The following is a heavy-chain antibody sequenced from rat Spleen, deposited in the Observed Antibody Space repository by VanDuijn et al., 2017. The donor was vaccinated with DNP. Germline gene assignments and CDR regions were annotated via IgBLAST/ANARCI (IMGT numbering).Heavy chain of an antibody. CDR1: GFTFNDYY. J-gene: IGHJ2*01. D-gene: IGHD4-3*01. Sequence: EVKLVESGGGLVQPGRSLKLSCAVSGFTFNDYYMAWVRQAPAKGLEWVATIRYNGGTPYSRDSVKGRFTISRDNANSILNLQMTSLRSEDTATYYCTRDRFGGTFDYWGQGVSVTVSS. CDR2: IRYNGGTP. CDR3: TRDRFGGTFDY. V-gene: IGHV5-20*01.